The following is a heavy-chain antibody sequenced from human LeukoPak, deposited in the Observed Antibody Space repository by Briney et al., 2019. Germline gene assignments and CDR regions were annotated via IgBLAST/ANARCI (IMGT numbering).Heavy chain of an antibody. V-gene: IGHV3-30*02. D-gene: IGHD1-26*01. CDR1: GFIFSTYG. Sequence: GGSLRLSCVPSGFIFSTYGMHWVRQAPGKGLEWVAFTRSDGSGEYYTDSVKGRFTISRDNSKNTLYLQMNSLRVEDTAVYYCGKHDSASDYWGQGTLVTVSS. CDR3: GKHDSASDY. CDR2: TRSDGSGE. J-gene: IGHJ4*02.